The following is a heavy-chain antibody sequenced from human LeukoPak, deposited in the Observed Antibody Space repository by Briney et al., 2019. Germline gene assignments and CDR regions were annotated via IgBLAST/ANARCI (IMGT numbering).Heavy chain of an antibody. Sequence: ASVKVSCKASGYTFTSYGISWVRQAPGQGLEWMGIINPSGGSTSYAQKFQGRVTMTRDTSTSTVYMELSSLRSEDTAVYYCARDHSGYSYGYYYGMDVWGQGTTVTVSS. D-gene: IGHD5-18*01. J-gene: IGHJ6*02. CDR3: ARDHSGYSYGYYYGMDV. V-gene: IGHV1-46*01. CDR1: GYTFTSYG. CDR2: INPSGGST.